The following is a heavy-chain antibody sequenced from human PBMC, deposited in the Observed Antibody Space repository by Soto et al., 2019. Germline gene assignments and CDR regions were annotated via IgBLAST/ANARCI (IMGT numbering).Heavy chain of an antibody. Sequence: SVKVSCKASGGTFSSYAISWVRQAPGQGLEWMGGIIPIFGTANYAQKFQGRVTITADESTSTAYMELSSLRSEDTAVYYCARRNYDFAIWDYWGQGTLVTVSS. V-gene: IGHV1-69*13. J-gene: IGHJ4*02. CDR3: ARRNYDFAIWDY. CDR1: GGTFSSYA. CDR2: IIPIFGTA. D-gene: IGHD3-3*01.